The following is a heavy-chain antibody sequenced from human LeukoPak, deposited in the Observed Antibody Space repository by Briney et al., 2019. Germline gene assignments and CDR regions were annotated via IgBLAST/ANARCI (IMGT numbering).Heavy chain of an antibody. CDR3: AGDHYLALKD. Sequence: SETLSLTCAVYGGSFSDKYWSWIRQSPGKGLEWIGEISPSGSTNYNASLKSRVTISVDTSNNQFSLKLSSVTAADTAVYYCAGDHYLALKDWGHGVLVTVSS. CDR2: ISPSGST. CDR1: GGSFSDKY. J-gene: IGHJ4*01. V-gene: IGHV4-34*01. D-gene: IGHD1-14*01.